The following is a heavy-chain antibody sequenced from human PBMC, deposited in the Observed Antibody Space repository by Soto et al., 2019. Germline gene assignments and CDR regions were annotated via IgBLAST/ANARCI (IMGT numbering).Heavy chain of an antibody. J-gene: IGHJ4*02. CDR1: GFTFSDYY. CDR3: ARVGSPLAAGTPDY. CDR2: ISGSGSIT. V-gene: IGHV3-11*01. D-gene: IGHD6-13*01. Sequence: QVQLVESGGGLVKPGGSLRLSCAASGFTFSDYYMSWFRQAPGKGLEWVSYISGSGSITHDADSVKGRFTISRDNAKNSLYLQMNSLRAEDTAIYYCARVGSPLAAGTPDYWGQGTLVTVSS.